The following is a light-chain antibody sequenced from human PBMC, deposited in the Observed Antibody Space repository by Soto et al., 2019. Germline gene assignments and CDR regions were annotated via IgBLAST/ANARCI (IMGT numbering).Light chain of an antibody. CDR2: GAS. CDR3: QQYGSSPTWT. CDR1: QSVSSSY. V-gene: IGKV3-20*01. Sequence: EIVLTQSPGTLSLSPGERATLSCRASQSVSSSYLARYQQKPGQAPRLLIYGASSRATGIPDRFSGSGSGTDFTLTIIILEPEDSAVYYCQQYGSSPTWTFGQGTKVEIK. J-gene: IGKJ1*01.